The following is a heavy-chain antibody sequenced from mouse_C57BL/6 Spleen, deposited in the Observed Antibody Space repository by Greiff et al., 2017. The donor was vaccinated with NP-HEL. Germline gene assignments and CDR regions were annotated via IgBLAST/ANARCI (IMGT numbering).Heavy chain of an antibody. CDR1: GFTFSSYT. CDR2: ISGGGGNT. V-gene: IGHV5-9*01. CDR3: ARQDGY. J-gene: IGHJ2*01. Sequence: EVQVVESGGGLVKPGGSLKLSCAASGFTFSSYTMSWVRQTPEKRLEWVATISGGGGNTYYPDSVKGRFTISRDNAKNTLYLQMSSLRSEDTALYYCARQDGYWGQGTTLTVSS.